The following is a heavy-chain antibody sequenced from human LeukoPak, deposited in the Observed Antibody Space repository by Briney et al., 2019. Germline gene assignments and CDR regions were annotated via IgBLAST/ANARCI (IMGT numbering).Heavy chain of an antibody. Sequence: AGSLRLSCAASGFTFSSYSMNWVRQAPGKGLEWVSYISSSSSTIYYADSVKGRFTISRDNAKNSLYLQMNSLRAEDTAVYYCARDPDNYYDSSGSFDYWGQGTLVTVSS. CDR2: ISSSSSTI. CDR3: ARDPDNYYDSSGSFDY. D-gene: IGHD3-22*01. CDR1: GFTFSSYS. V-gene: IGHV3-48*01. J-gene: IGHJ4*02.